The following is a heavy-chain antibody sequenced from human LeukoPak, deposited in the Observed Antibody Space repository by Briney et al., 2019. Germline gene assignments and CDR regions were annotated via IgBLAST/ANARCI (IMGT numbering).Heavy chain of an antibody. Sequence: SETLSLTCTVSGGFISSSSYYWGWIRQPPGKGLEWIGNIYYSGSTYYNPSLKSRVTISIDTSKNQFSLKLSSVTAADTAIYYCARDLGIAAAATIGYWGQGTLVTVSS. V-gene: IGHV4-39*07. CDR1: GGFISSSSYY. D-gene: IGHD6-13*01. CDR2: IYYSGST. J-gene: IGHJ4*02. CDR3: ARDLGIAAAATIGY.